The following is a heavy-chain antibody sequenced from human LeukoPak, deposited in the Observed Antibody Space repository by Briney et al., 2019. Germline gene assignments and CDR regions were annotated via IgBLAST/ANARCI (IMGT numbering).Heavy chain of an antibody. CDR2: VKSDGTAT. CDR1: GFTFSSHL. V-gene: IGHV3-74*01. CDR3: VRKFATGD. Sequence: PGGSLRLSCAASGFTFSSHLMHWVRQAQGTGLVWVSSVKSDGTATNYADSEKGRFTISRDNAKNTLYLQMNSLRVEDTAVYYCVRKFATGDWGQGTLVTVSS. J-gene: IGHJ4*02. D-gene: IGHD1-14*01.